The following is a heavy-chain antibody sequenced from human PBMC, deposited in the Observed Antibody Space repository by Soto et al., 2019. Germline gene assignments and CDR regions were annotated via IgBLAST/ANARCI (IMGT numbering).Heavy chain of an antibody. Sequence: PGGSLRLSFATPGFTFYDYSLHWGPQAPGEGPEWGLGINWNSVTFDYADSVKGRFTISRDNAKNSLYLQMDSLRGEDTAFYFCARDHDEDFGYDLDYFDYWGQGTLVTVSS. J-gene: IGHJ4*02. D-gene: IGHD5-12*01. CDR3: ARDHDEDFGYDLDYFDY. CDR2: INWNSVTF. CDR1: GFTFYDYS. V-gene: IGHV3-9*01.